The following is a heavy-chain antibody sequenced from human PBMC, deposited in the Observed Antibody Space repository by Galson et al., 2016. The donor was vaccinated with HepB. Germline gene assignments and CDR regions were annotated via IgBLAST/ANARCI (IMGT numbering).Heavy chain of an antibody. D-gene: IGHD2/OR15-2a*01. CDR1: GFTFSSYA. J-gene: IGHJ4*02. V-gene: IGHV3-23*01. CDR2: ISGDGAP. CDR3: ARDRGLYSSTWD. Sequence: SLRLSCAASGFTFSSYAMSWVRQAPGKGLEWVSSISGDGAPYYVDSMKGRFTISRDNSKDTQYLQMISLRAEDTAVYYCARDRGLYSSTWDWGQGTLVTVSS.